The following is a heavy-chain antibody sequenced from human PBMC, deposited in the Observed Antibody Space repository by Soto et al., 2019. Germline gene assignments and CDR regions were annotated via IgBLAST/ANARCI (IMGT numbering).Heavy chain of an antibody. CDR2: ISTYTGNT. D-gene: IGHD3-10*01. CDR1: GYTFTNYD. CDR3: AGGYYYGSGRPTPGGMDV. Sequence: QVHLVQSGAEVKKPGASVKVSCKASGYTFTNYDINWVRQAPGQGLEWMGWISTYTGNTNYAQKLQGRVTMTTDTSTSTAYMGLRSLRSDDTAVYYCAGGYYYGSGRPTPGGMDVWGQGTTVTVSS. J-gene: IGHJ6*02. V-gene: IGHV1-18*01.